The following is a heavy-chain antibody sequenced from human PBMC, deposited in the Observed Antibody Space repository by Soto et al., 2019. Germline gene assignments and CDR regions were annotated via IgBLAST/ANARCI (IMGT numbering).Heavy chain of an antibody. CDR2: IIPIFGTA. D-gene: IGHD3-3*01. CDR3: ARPTSDFWSGYDYYYYGMDV. J-gene: IGHJ6*02. CDR1: AYTFTGYY. Sequence: SSVKVSCKASAYTFTGYYMHWVRQAPGQGLEWMGGIIPIFGTANYAQKFQGRVTITADESTSTAYMELSSLRSEDTAVYYCARPTSDFWSGYDYYYYGMDVWGQGTTVTVSS. V-gene: IGHV1-69*13.